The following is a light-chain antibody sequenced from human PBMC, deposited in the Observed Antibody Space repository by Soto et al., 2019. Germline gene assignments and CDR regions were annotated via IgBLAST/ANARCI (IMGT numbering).Light chain of an antibody. CDR2: EVS. V-gene: IGLV2-14*01. J-gene: IGLJ3*02. CDR1: SSDIGGYKY. CDR3: ISYTTTSTLV. Sequence: QSALTQPAPVSGSPGQSITISCTGTSSDIGGYKYVSWYQQHPGKAPKLMIYEVSNRPSGVSNRFSGSKSGNTASLTISGLQAEDEADYYCISYTTTSTLVFGGGTKLTVL.